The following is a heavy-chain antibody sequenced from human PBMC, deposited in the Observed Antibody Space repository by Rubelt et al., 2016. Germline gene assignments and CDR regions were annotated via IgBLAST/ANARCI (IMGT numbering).Heavy chain of an antibody. CDR2: INSDGSIT. J-gene: IGHJ4*02. V-gene: IGHV3-74*01. CDR1: GFTFSSFW. D-gene: IGHD6-13*01. Sequence: EVQLVESGGGLVQPGGSLRLSCAASGFTFSSFWMHWVRQAPGKGLVWVARINSDGSITTYADSVKGRFTISRDNAKNTLYLQMNSLRAEDTAVYYCARERDSSWHDYWGQGTLVTVSS. CDR3: ARERDSSWHDY.